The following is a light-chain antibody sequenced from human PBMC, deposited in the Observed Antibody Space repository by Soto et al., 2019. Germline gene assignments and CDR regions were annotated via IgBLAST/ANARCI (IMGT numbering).Light chain of an antibody. V-gene: IGKV2-28*01. CDR1: QSLLHSDGYNY. CDR3: MQALQAPWT. CDR2: LGS. J-gene: IGKJ1*01. Sequence: EIVMTQSPLSLPVIPGEPASISCSSSQSLLHSDGYNYLDWYLQKPGQSPQLLIYLGSNRASGVPDRFSGSGSGTDFTLKINRVEAEDVGVYYCMQALQAPWTFGQGTKVEIK.